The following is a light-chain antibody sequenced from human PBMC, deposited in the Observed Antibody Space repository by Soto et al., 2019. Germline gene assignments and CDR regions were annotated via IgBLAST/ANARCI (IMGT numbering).Light chain of an antibody. CDR3: PRYATYSPT. Sequence: DIQMTQSPSSLSASVGDRVTITSRESQGIRNDLGWYQLKRGKAPKIXIYDASTLQSGVPSSFSGSGSGPDCTRTISSLQPDDVATYSCPRYATYSPTFCQGTQVDIK. V-gene: IGKV1-17*01. CDR1: QGIRND. J-gene: IGKJ1*01. CDR2: DAS.